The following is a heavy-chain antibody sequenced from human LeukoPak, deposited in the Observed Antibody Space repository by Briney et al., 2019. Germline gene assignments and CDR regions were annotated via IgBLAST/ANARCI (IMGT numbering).Heavy chain of an antibody. CDR1: GFTFSSYA. CDR3: ARGVWDYYDSSGPSLDY. CDR2: ISYDGSNK. D-gene: IGHD3-22*01. Sequence: GGSLRLSCAASGFTFSSYAMHWVRQAPGKGLEWVAVISYDGSNKYYADSVKGRFTISRDNAKNTLYLQMNSLRAEDTAVYYCARGVWDYYDSSGPSLDYWGQGTLVTVSS. V-gene: IGHV3-30-3*01. J-gene: IGHJ4*02.